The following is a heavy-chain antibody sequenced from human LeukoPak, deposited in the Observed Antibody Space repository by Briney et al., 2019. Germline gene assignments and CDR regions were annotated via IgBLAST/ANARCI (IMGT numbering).Heavy chain of an antibody. V-gene: IGHV3-7*01. D-gene: IGHD2-2*01. J-gene: IGHJ4*02. CDR2: IKQDGSAK. CDR3: ARWRGSTSERSDY. Sequence: GGSLRLSCTASGFTFSDYWMTWVRQAPGKGLEWVANIKQDGSAKYYVDSVKGRFTISRDNAKDSLYLQMDSLRVEDTATYYCARWRGSTSERSDYWGQGTLVTVSS. CDR1: GFTFSDYW.